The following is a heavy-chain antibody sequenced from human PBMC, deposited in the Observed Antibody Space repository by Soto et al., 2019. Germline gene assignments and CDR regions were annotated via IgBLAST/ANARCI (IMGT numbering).Heavy chain of an antibody. V-gene: IGHV1-18*01. CDR2: ISAYNGNT. J-gene: IGHJ5*02. D-gene: IGHD2-2*01. Sequence: VQLVQSGAEVKKPGASGKVSCKASGDTFTSYGISWVRQAPGQGLEWMGWISAYNGNTNYAQKLQGRVTMTTDTSTSTAYMELRSLRSDDTAVYYCARALYCSSTSCYNWFDPWGQGTLVTVSS. CDR1: GDTFTSYG. CDR3: ARALYCSSTSCYNWFDP.